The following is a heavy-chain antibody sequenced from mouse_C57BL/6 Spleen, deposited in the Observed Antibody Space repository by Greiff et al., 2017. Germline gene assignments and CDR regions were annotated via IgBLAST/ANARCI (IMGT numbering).Heavy chain of an antibody. CDR1: GYTFTSYW. CDR2: IDPSDSST. J-gene: IGHJ3*01. V-gene: IGHV1-50*01. Sequence: QVQLQQPGAELVKPGASVKLSCKASGYTFTSYWMQWVKQRPGQGLEWIGEIDPSDSSTNYNQKFKGKATLTVDTSSSTAYMQLSSLTSEDSADYYCARGGNGPFAYWGQGTLVTVSA. CDR3: ARGGNGPFAY.